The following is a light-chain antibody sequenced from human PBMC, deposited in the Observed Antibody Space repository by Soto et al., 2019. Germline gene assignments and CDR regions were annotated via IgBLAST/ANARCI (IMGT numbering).Light chain of an antibody. CDR2: EVS. CDR1: SSDVGGYKY. V-gene: IGLV2-14*01. Sequence: QSVLTQPSSVSASPGQSITISCTGTSSDVGGYKYVSWYQQHPDKAPKLIIFEVSNRPSGISSRFSGSKSGNTASLPISGLQAEDEADYYGGSWDSSLSAYGFGTGPKVTV. J-gene: IGLJ1*01. CDR3: GSWDSSLSAYG.